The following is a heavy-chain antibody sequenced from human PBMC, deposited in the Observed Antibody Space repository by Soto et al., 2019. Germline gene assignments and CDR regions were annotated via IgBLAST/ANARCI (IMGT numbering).Heavy chain of an antibody. CDR1: GGTFSSYA. J-gene: IGHJ4*02. V-gene: IGHV1-69*13. Sequence: GASVKVSCKASGGTFSSYAISWVRQAPGQGLEWMGGIIPIFGTANYAQKFQGRVTITADESTSTAYMELSSLRSEDTAVCYCARDLAKGGGSAGFDYWGQGTLVTVSS. CDR3: ARDLAKGGGSAGFDY. D-gene: IGHD1-26*01. CDR2: IIPIFGTA.